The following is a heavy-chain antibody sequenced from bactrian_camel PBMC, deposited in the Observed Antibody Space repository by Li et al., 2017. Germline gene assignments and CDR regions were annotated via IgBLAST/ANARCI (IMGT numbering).Heavy chain of an antibody. J-gene: IGHJ4*01. CDR3: AAGRRTYGSGWSCRPSTSG. CDR2: TRSRGGPT. D-gene: IGHD6*01. V-gene: IGHV3S42*01. CDR1: GFTFSGYA. Sequence: DVQLVESGGGLVQPGGSLRLSCAASGFTFSGYAMSWLRQAPGKGLEWVSSTRSRGGPTAYAASVKGRFTISRDDAKNTLYLQMNSLKPEDTATYYCAAGRRTYGSGWSCRPSTSGWGQGTQVTVS.